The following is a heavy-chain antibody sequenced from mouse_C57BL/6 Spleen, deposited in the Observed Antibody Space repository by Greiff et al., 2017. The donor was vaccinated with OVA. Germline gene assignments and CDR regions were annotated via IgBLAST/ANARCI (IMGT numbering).Heavy chain of an antibody. CDR1: GFTFSDYY. J-gene: IGHJ4*01. CDR2: INYDGSST. CDR3: AREIFSYDYEGYYAMDY. Sequence: EVQRVESEGGLVQPGSSMKLSCTASGFTFSDYYMAWVRQVPEKGLEWVANINYDGSSTYYLDSLKSRFIISRDNAKNILYLQMSSLKSEDTATYYCAREIFSYDYEGYYAMDYWGQGTSVTVSS. D-gene: IGHD2-4*01. V-gene: IGHV5-16*01.